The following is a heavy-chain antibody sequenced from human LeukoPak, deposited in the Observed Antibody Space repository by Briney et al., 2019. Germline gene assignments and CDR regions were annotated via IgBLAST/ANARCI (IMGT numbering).Heavy chain of an antibody. CDR2: IYNSGST. J-gene: IGHJ4*02. Sequence: SETLSLTCTVSGGSISSYYWSWIRQPPGKGLEWIGYIYNSGSTNYNPSLKSRVTISVDTSNNQFSLRLSSVTAADTAVYYCARLTRFVSGVLNPLDSWGQGTLVTVSS. CDR3: ARLTRFVSGVLNPLDS. CDR1: GGSISSYY. V-gene: IGHV4-59*08. D-gene: IGHD3-3*01.